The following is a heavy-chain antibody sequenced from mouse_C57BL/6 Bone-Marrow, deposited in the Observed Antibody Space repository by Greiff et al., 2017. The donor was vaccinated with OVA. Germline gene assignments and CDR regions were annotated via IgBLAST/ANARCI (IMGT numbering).Heavy chain of an antibody. CDR3: ARYRETYYSNSYAMDY. CDR1: GYTFTDYN. D-gene: IGHD2-5*01. Sequence: VQLQQSGPELVKPGASVKIPCKASGYTFTDYNMDWVKQSHGKSLEWIGDINPNNGGTIYNQKFKGKATLTVDKSSSTAYMELRSLTSEDTAVYYCARYRETYYSNSYAMDYWGQGTSVTVSS. J-gene: IGHJ4*01. CDR2: INPNNGGT. V-gene: IGHV1-18*01.